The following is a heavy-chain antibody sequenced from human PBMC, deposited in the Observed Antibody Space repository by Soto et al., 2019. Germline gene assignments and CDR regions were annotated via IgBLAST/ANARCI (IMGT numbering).Heavy chain of an antibody. CDR2: INVYNGNT. CDR3: ERHRRWPPHWFDP. D-gene: IGHD2-15*01. J-gene: IGHJ5*02. V-gene: IGHV1-18*04. CDR1: GYTFTSYS. Sequence: SSKAPGYTFTSYSMRSARQAPGQGLEWMGWINVYNGNTKYAQKVQGRVTMTTDTSTSTAYMELRSLRSDDTAVYFCERHRRWPPHWFDPWGHGTPVTVSS.